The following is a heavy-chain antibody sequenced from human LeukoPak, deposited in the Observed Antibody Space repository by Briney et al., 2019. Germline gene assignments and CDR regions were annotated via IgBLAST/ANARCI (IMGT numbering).Heavy chain of an antibody. V-gene: IGHV3-64D*06. Sequence: GGSLRLSCAASGFTFSSYAMHWVRQAPGKGLEYVSAISSNGGSTYYADSVKGRFTISRDNSKNTLYLQMSSLRAEDTAVYYCVKENTSWRRVYFDYWGQGTLVTVSS. J-gene: IGHJ4*02. CDR1: GFTFSSYA. CDR3: VKENTSWRRVYFDY. CDR2: ISSNGGST. D-gene: IGHD2-2*01.